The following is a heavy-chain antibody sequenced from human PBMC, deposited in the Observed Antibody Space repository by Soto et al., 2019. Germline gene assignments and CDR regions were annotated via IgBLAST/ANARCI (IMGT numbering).Heavy chain of an antibody. J-gene: IGHJ3*02. CDR3: AREYYGSGSYYAFDI. V-gene: IGHV1-3*01. D-gene: IGHD3-10*01. CDR1: GYTFTSYA. CDR2: INAGNGNT. Sequence: ASVKVSCKASGYTFTSYAMHWVRQAPGQRLEWMGWINAGNGNTKYSQKFQGRVTITRDTSASTAYMELSSLRSEDTAVYYCAREYYGSGSYYAFDIWGQGTMVTVSS.